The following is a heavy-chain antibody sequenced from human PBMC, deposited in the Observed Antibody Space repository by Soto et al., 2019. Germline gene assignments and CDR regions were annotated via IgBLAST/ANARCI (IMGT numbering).Heavy chain of an antibody. Sequence: ASVKVSCKASGYTFSGYYVHWVRQAPGQGLEWMGWINCKSGGTNYAQKFQGRVTLTRDTSISTAYMELTSLRSDDTAVYYCARYNGSLDYFDYWGQGTLVTV. CDR3: ARYNGSLDYFDY. D-gene: IGHD1-26*01. CDR1: GYTFSGYY. CDR2: INCKSGGT. J-gene: IGHJ4*02. V-gene: IGHV1-2*02.